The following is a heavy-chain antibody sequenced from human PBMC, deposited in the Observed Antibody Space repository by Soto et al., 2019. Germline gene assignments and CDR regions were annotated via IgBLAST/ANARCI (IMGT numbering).Heavy chain of an antibody. CDR2: ISYDGSNK. D-gene: IGHD6-19*01. CDR1: GFTFSSYG. CDR3: AKGPGYSSGPGDY. V-gene: IGHV3-30*18. J-gene: IGHJ4*02. Sequence: GGSLRLSCAASGFTFSSYGMHWVRQAPGKGLEWVAVISYDGSNKYYADSVKGRFTISRDNSKNTLYLQMNSLRAEDTAVYYCAKGPGYSSGPGDYWGQGTLVTVSS.